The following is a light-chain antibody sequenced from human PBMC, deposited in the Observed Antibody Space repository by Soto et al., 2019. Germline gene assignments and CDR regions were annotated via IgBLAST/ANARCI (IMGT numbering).Light chain of an antibody. CDR1: RGIGIE. CDR2: GAS. CDR3: LQDYTYPWT. V-gene: IGKV1-6*01. J-gene: IGKJ1*01. Sequence: IQMTQSPSCLSASVGDRVTITCRSGRGIGIELGWYQQRPGKAPKDLIYGASNLQSGVPSRFSGSASGTDFTLTISSLQAEDFANYYCLQDYTYPWTFGQGTKVDIK.